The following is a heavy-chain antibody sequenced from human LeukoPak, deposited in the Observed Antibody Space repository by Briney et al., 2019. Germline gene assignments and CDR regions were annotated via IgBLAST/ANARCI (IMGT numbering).Heavy chain of an antibody. V-gene: IGHV3-30*04. D-gene: IGHD6-25*01. CDR1: GFIFSSYS. CDR2: ITDDGRKT. Sequence: TGRSLRLSCAASGFIFSSYSMNWVRQAPGKGLEWVACITDDGRKTYHADSVRGRFTISRDDSKNTIYLQMSSLTPGDTAVYYCARNEAAWGQGTMVTVSS. CDR3: ARNEAA. J-gene: IGHJ3*01.